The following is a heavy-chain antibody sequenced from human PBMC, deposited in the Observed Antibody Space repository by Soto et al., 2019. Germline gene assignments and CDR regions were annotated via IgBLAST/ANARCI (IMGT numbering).Heavy chain of an antibody. CDR3: ARDPKGYSYGPSCYLDD. CDR2: ISYDGSNK. J-gene: IGHJ4*02. CDR1: GFTFSSYA. D-gene: IGHD5-18*01. Sequence: GGSLRLSCAASGFTFSSYAMHWVRQAPGKGLEWVAVISYDGSNKYYADSVKGRFTISRDNSKNTLYLQMNSLRAEATVVYYCARDPKGYSYGPSCYLDDWGQGTLVTVSS. V-gene: IGHV3-30-3*01.